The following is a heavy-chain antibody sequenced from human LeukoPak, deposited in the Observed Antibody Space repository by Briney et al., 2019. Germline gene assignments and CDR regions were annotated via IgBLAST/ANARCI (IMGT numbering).Heavy chain of an antibody. CDR2: INHSGST. V-gene: IGHV4-34*01. CDR1: GGSFSGYY. D-gene: IGHD3-10*01. CDR3: ARGRYYYGSGSYGGGEYFQH. Sequence: PSETLSLTCAVYGGSFSGYYWSWIRQPPGKGLEWIGEINHSGSTNYNPSLKSRVTISVDTSKNQFSLKLSSVTAADTAVYYCARGRYYYGSGSYGGGEYFQHWGQGTLVTVSS. J-gene: IGHJ1*01.